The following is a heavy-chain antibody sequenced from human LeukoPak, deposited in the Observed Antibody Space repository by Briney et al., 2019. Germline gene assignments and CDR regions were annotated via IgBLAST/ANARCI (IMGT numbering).Heavy chain of an antibody. D-gene: IGHD2-2*01. V-gene: IGHV4-4*07. Sequence: SETLSLTCNVSGGSMNNYYWSWVRQSAGKGLEWIGHISISGSTKYIPSLKSRVTMSVDPSKNQFSLKLGFLTAADTALYYCARSRTTSWLSFDIWGQGTMVTVS. J-gene: IGHJ3*02. CDR2: ISISGST. CDR3: ARSRTTSWLSFDI. CDR1: GGSMNNYY.